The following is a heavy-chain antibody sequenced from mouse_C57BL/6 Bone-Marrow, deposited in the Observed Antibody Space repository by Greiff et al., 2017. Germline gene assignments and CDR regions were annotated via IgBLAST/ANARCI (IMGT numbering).Heavy chain of an antibody. CDR2: IYPGSGST. Sequence: VQLQQPGAELVKPGASVKMSCKASGYTFTSYWITWVKQRPGQGLEWIGDIYPGSGSTNYNEKFKGKATLTVDTSSSTAYMQLSSLTSEDSAVYYCARNPAYYSNFRGLVYYSMDYWGQGTSVTVSS. CDR3: ARNPAYYSNFRGLVYYSMDY. V-gene: IGHV1-55*01. D-gene: IGHD2-5*01. CDR1: GYTFTSYW. J-gene: IGHJ4*01.